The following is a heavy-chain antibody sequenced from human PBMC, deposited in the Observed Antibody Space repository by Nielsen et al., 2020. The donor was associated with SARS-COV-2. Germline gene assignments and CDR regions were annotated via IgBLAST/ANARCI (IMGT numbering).Heavy chain of an antibody. J-gene: IGHJ6*03. CDR3: ARGHLVVMPSPILGLGPFFYSFYLDV. Sequence: SETLSLTCAVSGGSVSSNDWWTWVRQSPGQGLEWIGEVSHSGSTNYSPSLKSRVTLSMDKSRRQFSLRLASVSAADTAVYFCARGHLVVMPSPILGLGPFFYSFYLDVWGKGTTVIVSS. D-gene: IGHD2-21*01. CDR2: VSHSGST. V-gene: IGHV4-4*02. CDR1: GGSVSSNDW.